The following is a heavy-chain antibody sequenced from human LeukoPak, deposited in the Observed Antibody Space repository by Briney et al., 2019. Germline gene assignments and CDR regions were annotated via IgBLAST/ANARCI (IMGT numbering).Heavy chain of an antibody. Sequence: SETLSLTCTVSGGSISSSSYYWGWIRQPPGQGLEWIGSIYYSGSTYYNPSLKSRVTISVDTSKNQFSLKLSSVTAADTAVYYCAGPSGWYDYWGQGTLVTVSS. J-gene: IGHJ4*02. D-gene: IGHD6-19*01. CDR2: IYYSGST. CDR1: GGSISSSSYY. CDR3: AGPSGWYDY. V-gene: IGHV4-39*01.